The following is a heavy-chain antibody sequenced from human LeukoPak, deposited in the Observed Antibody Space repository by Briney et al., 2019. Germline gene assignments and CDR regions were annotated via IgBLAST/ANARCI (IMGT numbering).Heavy chain of an antibody. CDR3: ARVSQQLVHYYYYMDV. V-gene: IGHV3-30*01. CDR2: ISYDGRNK. D-gene: IGHD6-13*01. J-gene: IGHJ6*03. CDR1: GFTFSSYA. Sequence: GGSLRLSCAASGFTFSSYAMHWVRQAPGKGLEWVAVISYDGRNKYYADSVKGRFTISRDNSKNTLYLQMNSLRAEDTAVYYCARVSQQLVHYYYYMDVWGKGTTVTVSS.